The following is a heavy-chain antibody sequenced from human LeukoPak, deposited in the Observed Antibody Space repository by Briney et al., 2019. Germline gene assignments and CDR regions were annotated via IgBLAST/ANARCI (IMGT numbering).Heavy chain of an antibody. Sequence: GGSLRLSCAASGFTFSSYAMSWVRQAPGKGLEWVSAISGSGGSTYYADSVKGRFTISRDNAKNSLYLQMNSLRAEDTAVYYCARVSVVGSAFDYWGQGTLVTVSS. V-gene: IGHV3-23*01. CDR1: GFTFSSYA. J-gene: IGHJ4*02. CDR3: ARVSVVGSAFDY. D-gene: IGHD5-18*01. CDR2: ISGSGGST.